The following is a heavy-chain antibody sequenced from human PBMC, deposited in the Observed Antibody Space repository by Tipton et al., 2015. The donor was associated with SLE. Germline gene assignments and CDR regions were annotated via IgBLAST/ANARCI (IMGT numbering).Heavy chain of an antibody. D-gene: IGHD3-9*01. CDR1: GGSISGYY. CDR2: INYSGNT. J-gene: IGHJ4*02. V-gene: IGHV4-59*01. CDR3: AREGLHYDILAGLLGRGYYFDH. Sequence: TLSLTCTVSGGSISGYYWNWIRQPPGKGLEWVGYINYSGNTNYNPSLKGRVTISVDTSKTHFSLRLNSVTAADAAVYYCAREGLHYDILAGLLGRGYYFDHWGQGALVTVSS.